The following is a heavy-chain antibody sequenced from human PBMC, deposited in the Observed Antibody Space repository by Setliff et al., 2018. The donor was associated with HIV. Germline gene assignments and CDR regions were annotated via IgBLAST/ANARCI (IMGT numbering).Heavy chain of an antibody. CDR1: GYTFINYH. J-gene: IGHJ6*03. V-gene: IGHV1-18*01. CDR3: ARVPVGNYYYYMDV. CDR2: ISASSVNT. Sequence: GASVKVSCKASGYTFINYHITWVRQAPGQGLEWVGSISASSVNTDYTQGRVTMTTDISTSTAYMELRSLRSADSAVYYCARVPVGNYYYYMDVWGKGTTVTSP.